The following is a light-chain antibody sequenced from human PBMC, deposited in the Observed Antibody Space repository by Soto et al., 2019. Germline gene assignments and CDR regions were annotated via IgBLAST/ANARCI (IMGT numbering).Light chain of an antibody. V-gene: IGKV3D-15*01. CDR1: QSVSSN. CDR2: GAS. Sequence: EIVMEQSPATLFVSPGERATLSCRGSQSVSSNLAWDQQKPGQAPRLLIYGASTRATGIPARFSGSGSGTKFTLTISSLQSEDFAVYYCQQYNNWPTTFGQGTRLEIK. J-gene: IGKJ5*01. CDR3: QQYNNWPTT.